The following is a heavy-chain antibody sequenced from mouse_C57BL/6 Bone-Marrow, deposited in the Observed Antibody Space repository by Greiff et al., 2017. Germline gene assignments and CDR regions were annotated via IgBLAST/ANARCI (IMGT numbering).Heavy chain of an antibody. CDR1: GYSFTGYY. CDR2: IYPYNGVS. J-gene: IGHJ1*03. V-gene: IGHV1-31*01. CDR3: ARQGTVVAPYWYFDV. D-gene: IGHD1-1*01. Sequence: VQLQQSGPELVKPGASVKISCKASGYSFTGYYMHWVKQSHGNILDWIGYIYPYNGVSSYNQKFKGKATLTVDKSSSTAYMEPRSLTSEDSAVYYCARQGTVVAPYWYFDVWGTGTTVTVSS.